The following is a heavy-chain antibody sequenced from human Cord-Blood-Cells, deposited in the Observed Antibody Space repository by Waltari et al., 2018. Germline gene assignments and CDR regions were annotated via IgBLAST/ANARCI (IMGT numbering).Heavy chain of an antibody. CDR1: GGTFSTYD. CDR3: ARVVVPAAIRPQYYFDY. J-gene: IGHJ4*02. D-gene: IGHD2-2*01. CDR2: LIPIFGTA. V-gene: IGHV1-69*12. Sequence: QVPLVQSGAEVKKPGASVKLSCKSSGGTFSTYDIRRVLLAPGQGLEWMGGLIPIFGTANYAQKFQGRVTITADESTSTAYMELSSLRSEDTAVYYCARVVVPAAIRPQYYFDYWGQGTLVTVSS.